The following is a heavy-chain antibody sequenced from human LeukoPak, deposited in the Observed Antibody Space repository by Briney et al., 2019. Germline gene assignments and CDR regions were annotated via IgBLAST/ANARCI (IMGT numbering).Heavy chain of an antibody. CDR1: GGSFSGYY. V-gene: IGHV4-34*01. CDR2: INHSGST. Sequence: SETLSLTCAVYGGSFSGYYWSWIRQPPGKGLEWIGEINHSGSTNYNPSLKSRVTISVDTSKNQFSLKLSSVTAADTAVYYCARGGERDAFDIWGQGTTVTVSS. CDR3: ARGGERDAFDI. D-gene: IGHD4-17*01. J-gene: IGHJ3*02.